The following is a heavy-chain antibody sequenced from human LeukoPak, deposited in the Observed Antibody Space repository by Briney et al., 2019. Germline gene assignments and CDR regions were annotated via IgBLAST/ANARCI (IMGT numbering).Heavy chain of an antibody. Sequence: GRSLRLSCAASGFTFSSYGMHWVRQAPGKGLEWVAVISSDGSHKYYADSVKGRFTISRDNSKNTLYLQMNSLRAEDTAVYYCARNWPRGYSYGQLDYWGQGTLVTVSS. CDR1: GFTFSSYG. CDR2: ISSDGSHK. CDR3: ARNWPRGYSYGQLDY. J-gene: IGHJ4*02. D-gene: IGHD5-18*01. V-gene: IGHV3-30*03.